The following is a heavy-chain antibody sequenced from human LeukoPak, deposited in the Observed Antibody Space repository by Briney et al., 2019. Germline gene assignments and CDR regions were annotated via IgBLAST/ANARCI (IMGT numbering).Heavy chain of an antibody. CDR2: ISPNSGGT. CDR3: ARAGGLHYYGAGSYIG. J-gene: IGHJ4*02. V-gene: IGHV1-2*02. CDR1: GYTFTGYY. D-gene: IGHD3-10*01. Sequence: GASVKVSCKASGYTFTGYYMHWVRQAPGQGLEWMGGISPNSGGTNYAQKFQGRVTMTRDTAISTAYMELRRLRSDDTAVYYCARAGGLHYYGAGSYIGWGQGTLVTVSS.